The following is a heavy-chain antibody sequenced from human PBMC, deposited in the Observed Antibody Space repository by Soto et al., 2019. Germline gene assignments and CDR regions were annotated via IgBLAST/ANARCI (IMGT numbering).Heavy chain of an antibody. CDR2: INHSGST. CDR3: ATFFPARGLYYYYGMDV. J-gene: IGHJ6*02. Sequence: SETLSLTCAVYGGSFSGYYWSWIRQPPGKGLEWIGEINHSGSTNYNPSLKSRVTISVDTSKNQFSLKLSSVTAADTAVYYCATFFPARGLYYYYGMDVWGQGTTVTVSS. CDR1: GGSFSGYY. D-gene: IGHD3-10*01. V-gene: IGHV4-34*01.